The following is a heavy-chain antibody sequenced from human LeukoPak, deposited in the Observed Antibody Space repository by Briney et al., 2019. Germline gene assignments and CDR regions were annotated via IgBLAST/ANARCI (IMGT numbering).Heavy chain of an antibody. V-gene: IGHV5-51*01. Sequence: GESLKISCKGSGYSFTSYWIGWVRQMPGKGLDWMGIIYPGDSDTRYSPSFQGQVTISADKSISTAYLQWSSLKASDPAMYYCATAPDYGDYLAPPEFDYWGQGTLVTVSS. D-gene: IGHD4-17*01. CDR3: ATAPDYGDYLAPPEFDY. CDR2: IYPGDSDT. CDR1: GYSFTSYW. J-gene: IGHJ4*02.